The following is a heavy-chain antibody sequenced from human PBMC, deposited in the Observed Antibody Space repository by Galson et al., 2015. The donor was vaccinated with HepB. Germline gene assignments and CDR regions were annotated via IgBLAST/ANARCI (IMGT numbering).Heavy chain of an antibody. CDR2: ISSSSSYT. D-gene: IGHD5-24*01. CDR3: ARTWAGRDGFHFDY. CDR1: GFTFSDYY. J-gene: IGHJ4*02. V-gene: IGHV3-11*03. Sequence: SLRLSCAASGFTFSDYYMSWIRQAPGKGLEWVSYISSSSSYTNYADSVKGRFTISRDNAKNSPYLQMNSLRAEDTAVYYCARTWAGRDGFHFDYWGQGTLVTVSS.